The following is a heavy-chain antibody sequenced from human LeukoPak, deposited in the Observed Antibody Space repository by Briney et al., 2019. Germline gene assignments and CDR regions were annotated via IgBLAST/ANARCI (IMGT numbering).Heavy chain of an antibody. CDR2: IYYSGST. D-gene: IGHD4-17*01. CDR1: GCSISSYY. J-gene: IGHJ2*01. V-gene: IGHV4-59*08. Sequence: SETLSLTCTVSGCSISSYYWSWIRQPPGKGLEWIGYIYYSGSTNYNPSLKSRVTISVDTSKNQFSLKLSSVTAADTAVYYCASIGDYHWYFDLWGRGTLVTVSS. CDR3: ASIGDYHWYFDL.